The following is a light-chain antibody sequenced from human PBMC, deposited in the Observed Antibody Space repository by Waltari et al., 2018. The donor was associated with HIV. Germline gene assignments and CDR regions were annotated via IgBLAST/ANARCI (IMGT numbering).Light chain of an antibody. Sequence: DIQMTQSPSSLSASVVYRVTITCRASQSMSSYLNWYQQKPGKAPKLLIYDASSLQSGVPSRFSGSGSGTDFTITISSLQPEDFATYYCQQSYSTPLITFGQGTRLEIK. V-gene: IGKV1-39*01. J-gene: IGKJ5*01. CDR2: DAS. CDR1: QSMSSY. CDR3: QQSYSTPLIT.